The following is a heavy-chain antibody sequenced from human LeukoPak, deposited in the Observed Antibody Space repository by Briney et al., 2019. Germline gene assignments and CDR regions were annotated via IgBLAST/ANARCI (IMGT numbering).Heavy chain of an antibody. J-gene: IGHJ3*02. CDR2: ISYDGSNK. Sequence: GRSLRLSCAASGFTFSSYAMHWVRQAPGKGLEWVAVISYDGSNKYYADSVRGRFTISRDNSKNTLYLQMNSLRAEDTAVYYCARDETVVMPGAFDIWGQGTMVTVSS. D-gene: IGHD4-23*01. V-gene: IGHV3-30-3*01. CDR3: ARDETVVMPGAFDI. CDR1: GFTFSSYA.